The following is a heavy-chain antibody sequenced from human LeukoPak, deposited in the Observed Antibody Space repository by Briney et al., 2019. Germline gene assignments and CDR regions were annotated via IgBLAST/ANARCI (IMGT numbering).Heavy chain of an antibody. CDR2: ISAYNGNT. J-gene: IGHJ4*02. CDR3: ARGYDYVWGSYPVDY. D-gene: IGHD3-16*02. Sequence: ASVKVSCKASGYTFTSYGISWVRQAPGQGLEWMGWISAYNGNTNYAQKLQGRVTMTTDTSTSTAYMELRSLRFDDTAVYYRARGYDYVWGSYPVDYWGQGTLVTVSS. CDR1: GYTFTSYG. V-gene: IGHV1-18*01.